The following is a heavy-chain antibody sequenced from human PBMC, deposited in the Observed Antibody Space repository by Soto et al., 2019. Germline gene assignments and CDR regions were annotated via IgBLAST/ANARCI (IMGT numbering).Heavy chain of an antibody. CDR1: GFTFSSYA. D-gene: IGHD3-9*01. CDR3: AKGELDFDWLLGWY. V-gene: IGHV3-23*01. CDR2: ISGSGGST. Sequence: GESLKISCAASGFTFSSYAMSWVRQAPGKGLEWVSAISGSGGSTYYADSVKGRFTVSRDNSKNTLYLQMNSLRAEDTAVYYCAKGELDFDWLLGWYWGQGTLVTVSS. J-gene: IGHJ4*02.